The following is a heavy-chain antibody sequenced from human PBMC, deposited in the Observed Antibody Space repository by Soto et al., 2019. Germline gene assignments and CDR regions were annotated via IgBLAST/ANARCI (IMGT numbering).Heavy chain of an antibody. J-gene: IGHJ4*02. CDR2: ISSTTNYI. CDR3: ARESEDLTSNFDY. Sequence: GGSLRLACAASGFTFTRHSMNWVRQAPGKGLEWVSSISSTTNYIYYGDSMKGRFTISRDNAKNSLYLEMNSLRAEDTAVYYCARESEDLTSNFDYWGQGTLVTVSS. CDR1: GFTFTRHS. V-gene: IGHV3-21*06.